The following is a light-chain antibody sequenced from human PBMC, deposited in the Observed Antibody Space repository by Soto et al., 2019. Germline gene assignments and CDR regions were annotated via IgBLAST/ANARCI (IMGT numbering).Light chain of an antibody. Sequence: DIQMTQSPSTLSASVGDRVTITCRASQSISSGLASYKQKPGKAPKLLIYKASSLESGVPARFSGSGSGTEFTLTISSLQPDDFATYYCQQYNSYSPETFGQGTKVDIK. CDR1: QSISSG. J-gene: IGKJ1*01. CDR2: KAS. CDR3: QQYNSYSPET. V-gene: IGKV1-5*03.